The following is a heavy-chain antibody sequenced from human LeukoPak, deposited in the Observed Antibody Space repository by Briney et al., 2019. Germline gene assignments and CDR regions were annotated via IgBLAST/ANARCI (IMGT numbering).Heavy chain of an antibody. D-gene: IGHD1-26*01. V-gene: IGHV3-21*06. CDR1: GFIFSSYS. Sequence: PGGSLRLSCAASGFIFSSYSMNWVRQAPGKGLEWVSSISGSTYIYYADSVKGRSTISRDNAKNSLYLQMNSLRAEDTAVYYCARAVVGATIDYWGQGTLVTVSS. CDR2: ISGSTYI. J-gene: IGHJ4*02. CDR3: ARAVVGATIDY.